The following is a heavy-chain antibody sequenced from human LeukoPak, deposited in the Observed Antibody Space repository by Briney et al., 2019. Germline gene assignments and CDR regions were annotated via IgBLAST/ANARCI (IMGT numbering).Heavy chain of an antibody. D-gene: IGHD5-18*01. CDR3: AKEGNEIYSYGLFDY. CDR1: GFPFRTYG. J-gene: IGHJ4*02. V-gene: IGHV3-30*02. CDR2: IRHDGSNK. Sequence: GGSLRLSCAASGFPFRTYGMHWARQAPGKGQEWVAFIRHDGSNKFYADSVKGRFTISIDNSKKMLYVQMNSLRAGDTAVYYCAKEGNEIYSYGLFDYWGQGTLVTVSS.